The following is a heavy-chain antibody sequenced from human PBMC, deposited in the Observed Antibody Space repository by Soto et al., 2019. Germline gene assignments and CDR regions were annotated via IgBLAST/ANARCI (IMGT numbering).Heavy chain of an antibody. CDR3: ARQRLAGATVGYYYYGMDV. Sequence: SETLSLTCTVSGGSIRGHDWRWIRQPQGKGLEWIGSMYYSGSSNYNPSLKSRVTISVDTSKNQFSLKLSSVTAADTAVYYCARQRLAGATVGYYYYGMDVWGQGTTVTVSS. CDR1: GGSIRGHD. CDR2: MYYSGSS. J-gene: IGHJ6*02. V-gene: IGHV4-59*08. D-gene: IGHD1-26*01.